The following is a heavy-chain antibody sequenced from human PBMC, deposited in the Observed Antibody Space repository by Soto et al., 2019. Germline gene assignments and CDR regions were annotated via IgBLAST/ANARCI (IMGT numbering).Heavy chain of an antibody. CDR3: AREFFYQGSDSRGYSFDAFDF. J-gene: IGHJ3*01. CDR2: IIPIFCPS. V-gene: IGHV1-69*05. D-gene: IGHD3-22*01. CDR1: GGTFSRYA. Sequence: AVNVSCKASGGTFSRYAISWVRQAPGQGREGMGGIIPIFCPSDYAQKLQGRVTMTTDRSTSTAYMELRRMRSDDTAVYYCAREFFYQGSDSRGYSFDAFDFWGPGTLVTVSS.